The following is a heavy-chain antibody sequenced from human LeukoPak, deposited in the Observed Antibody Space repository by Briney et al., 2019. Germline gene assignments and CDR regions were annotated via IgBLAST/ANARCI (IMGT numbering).Heavy chain of an antibody. CDR1: GYTFTSYG. V-gene: IGHV1-18*01. CDR2: ISAYNGNT. J-gene: IGHJ6*02. Sequence: GASVNVSCKASGYTFTSYGISWVRQAPGQGLEWMGWISAYNGNTNYAQKLQGRVTMTTDTSTSTAYMELRSLRSDDTAVYYCARGPFGDIVVVVAATDYYYYGMDVWAKGPRSPSP. CDR3: ARGPFGDIVVVVAATDYYYYGMDV. D-gene: IGHD2-15*01.